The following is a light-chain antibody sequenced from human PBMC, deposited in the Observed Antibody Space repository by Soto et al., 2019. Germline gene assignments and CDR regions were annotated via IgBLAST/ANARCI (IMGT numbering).Light chain of an antibody. J-gene: IGLJ1*01. V-gene: IGLV2-14*01. CDR1: SSDIGTYDH. Sequence: QSALTQPASVSGSPGQSITISCSGTSSDIGTYDHVAWFQQFPGKTPKLMIYSVSNRPSGVSYRFSGSKSGNTASLTISGLQAEDEADYYCTSYTSSSTLDVFGTGTKVTVL. CDR3: TSYTSSSTLDV. CDR2: SVS.